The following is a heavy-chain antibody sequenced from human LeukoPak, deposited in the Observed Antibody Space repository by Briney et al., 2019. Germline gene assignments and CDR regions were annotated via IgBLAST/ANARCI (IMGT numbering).Heavy chain of an antibody. CDR3: ARGTRITMLRGSPNDAFDN. V-gene: IGHV3-21*01. CDR2: ISSSSSYI. J-gene: IGHJ3*02. Sequence: GGSLRLSCAASGFTFSSYTMNWVRQAPGKGLEWVSSISSSSSYIYYADSVKGRFTISRDNAKNSLYLQMNSLRAEDTAVYFCARGTRITMLRGSPNDAFDNWGQGTTVTVSS. CDR1: GFTFSSYT. D-gene: IGHD3-10*01.